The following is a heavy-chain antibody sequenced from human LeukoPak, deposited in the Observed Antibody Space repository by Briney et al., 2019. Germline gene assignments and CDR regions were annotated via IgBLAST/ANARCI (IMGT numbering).Heavy chain of an antibody. CDR2: ISSSSSTI. J-gene: IGHJ6*02. CDR1: GFTFSGYH. V-gene: IGHV3-48*02. D-gene: IGHD1-26*01. Sequence: GGSLRLSCVASGFTFSGYHIKWVRQAPGKGLEWVSYISSSSSTIYYADSVKGRFTISRDNAKNSLYLQMNSLRDEDTAVYYCARSGNYPYGMDVWGQGTTVTVSS. CDR3: ARSGNYPYGMDV.